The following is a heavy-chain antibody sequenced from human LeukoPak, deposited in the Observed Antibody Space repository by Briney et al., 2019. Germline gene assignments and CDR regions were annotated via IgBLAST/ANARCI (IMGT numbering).Heavy chain of an antibody. CDR1: GGTFSSYA. CDR2: IIPILGIA. CDR3: ASKVCSGGSCFTMSHYFDY. D-gene: IGHD2-15*01. Sequence: ASVKVSCKASGGTFSSYAISWVRQAPGQGLEWMGRIIPILGIANYAQKFQGRVTITADKSTSTAYMELSSLRSEDTAVYYCASKVCSGGSCFTMSHYFDYWGQGTLVTASS. J-gene: IGHJ4*02. V-gene: IGHV1-69*04.